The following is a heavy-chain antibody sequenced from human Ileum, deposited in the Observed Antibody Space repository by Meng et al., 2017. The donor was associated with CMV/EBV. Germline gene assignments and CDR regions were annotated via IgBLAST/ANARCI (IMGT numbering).Heavy chain of an antibody. Sequence: VQVVESGGGLLEPGGSLRLSCKSSGFSFSDYYRTWIRHTPGKGPEWLAYISGSSTVTNYADSVKGRFTISRDNVNNLLYLQMNSLRADDTAVYYCTRDPRACDYWGQGTLVTVSS. J-gene: IGHJ4*02. CDR2: ISGSSTVT. CDR3: TRDPRACDY. V-gene: IGHV3-11*05. CDR1: GFSFSDYY.